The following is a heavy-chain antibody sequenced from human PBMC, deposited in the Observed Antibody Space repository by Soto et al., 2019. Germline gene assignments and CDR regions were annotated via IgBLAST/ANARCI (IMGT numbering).Heavy chain of an antibody. CDR3: ARALVRTYYYDSSGPNAFDI. Sequence: SVKVSCKASGGTFSSYAISWVRQAPGQGLEWLGGIIPIFGTANYAQKFQGRVTITADESTSTAYMELSSLRSEDTAVYYCARALVRTYYYDSSGPNAFDIWGQGTMVTVSS. D-gene: IGHD3-22*01. V-gene: IGHV1-69*13. CDR1: GGTFSSYA. J-gene: IGHJ3*02. CDR2: IIPIFGTA.